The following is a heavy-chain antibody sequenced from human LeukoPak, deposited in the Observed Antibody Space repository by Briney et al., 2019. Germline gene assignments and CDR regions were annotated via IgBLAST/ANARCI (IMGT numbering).Heavy chain of an antibody. CDR2: IYPGDSNP. J-gene: IGHJ4*02. CDR1: GYTFTSYW. V-gene: IGHV5-51*01. D-gene: IGHD4-17*01. CDR3: ARHDSTVTSFDF. Sequence: GASMQISCKCSGYTFTSYWVAGVRQLPGKVLKWMGIIYPGDSNPRYSPSFQGQVTMSADKSITTAYLQWSSLKGSDTAMYYCARHDSTVTSFDFWGQGTLVTVSS.